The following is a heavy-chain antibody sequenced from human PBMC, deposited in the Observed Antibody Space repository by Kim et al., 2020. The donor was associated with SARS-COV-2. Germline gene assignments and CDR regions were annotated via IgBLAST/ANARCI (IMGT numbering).Heavy chain of an antibody. Sequence: GGSLRLSCAASGFTFSDYYMSWIRQAPGKGLEWVSYISSSGSTIYYADSVKGRFTISRDNAKNSLYLQMNSLRAEDTAVYYCARASFPCSSTSCLDFQHWGQGTLVTVSS. CDR1: GFTFSDYY. J-gene: IGHJ1*01. CDR3: ARASFPCSSTSCLDFQH. D-gene: IGHD2-2*01. V-gene: IGHV3-11*01. CDR2: ISSSGSTI.